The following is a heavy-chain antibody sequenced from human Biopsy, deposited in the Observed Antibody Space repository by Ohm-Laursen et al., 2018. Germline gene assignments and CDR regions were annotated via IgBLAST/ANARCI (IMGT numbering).Heavy chain of an antibody. CDR2: MSPNTGNT. CDR1: GYTLTGYA. CDR3: ARWETTLGRSLDS. Sequence: GASVKVSCKASGYTLTGYAMHWVRQATGQGLEWMGWMSPNTGNTVYAQRFQDRVTMTSDTSTGTAYMELTSLTSDDTAVYFCARWETTLGRSLDSWGQGTLVAVSS. J-gene: IGHJ4*02. D-gene: IGHD1-26*01. V-gene: IGHV1-8*02.